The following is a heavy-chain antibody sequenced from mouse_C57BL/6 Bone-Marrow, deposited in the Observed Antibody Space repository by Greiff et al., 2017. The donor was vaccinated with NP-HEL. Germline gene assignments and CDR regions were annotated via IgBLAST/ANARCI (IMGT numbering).Heavy chain of an antibody. Sequence: VQLQQPGAELVRPGTSVKLSCKASGYTFTSYWMHWVKQRPGQGLEWIGVIDPSDSYTNYNLKFKGKATLTVDFFLSIAYMQLSSLQSEDSAVYYCARSYYHASGGFDYWGQGTTLAVSS. J-gene: IGHJ2*01. V-gene: IGHV1-59*01. CDR2: IDPSDSYT. CDR3: ARSYYHASGGFDY. D-gene: IGHD1-1*01. CDR1: GYTFTSYW.